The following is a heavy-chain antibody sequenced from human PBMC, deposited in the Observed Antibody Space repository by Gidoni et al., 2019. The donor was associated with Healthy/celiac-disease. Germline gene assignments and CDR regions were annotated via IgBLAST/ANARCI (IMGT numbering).Heavy chain of an antibody. D-gene: IGHD3-10*01. CDR1: GGSFSGYY. CDR3: ARARYYYGSGSYYNGYNWFDP. V-gene: IGHV4-34*01. J-gene: IGHJ5*02. Sequence: QVQLQQWGAGLLKPSETLSLTCAVYGGSFSGYYWSWIRQPPGKGLEWIGEINHSGSTNYNPSLKSRVTISVDTSKNQFSLKLSSVTAADTAVYYCARARYYYGSGSYYNGYNWFDPWGQGTLVTVSS. CDR2: INHSGST.